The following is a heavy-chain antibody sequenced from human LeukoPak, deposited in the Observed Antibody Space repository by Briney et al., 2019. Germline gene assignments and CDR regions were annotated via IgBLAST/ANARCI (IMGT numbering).Heavy chain of an antibody. CDR3: ARVGRYDFWYYFDY. Sequence: PSQTLSLTCTVSGGSISSGSYYWSWIRQPAGKGLEWIGRIYTSGSTNYNPSLKSRVTMSVDTSKNQFSLKLSPVTAADTAVYYCARVGRYDFWYYFDYWGQGTLVTVSS. CDR2: IYTSGST. D-gene: IGHD3-3*01. V-gene: IGHV4-61*02. J-gene: IGHJ4*02. CDR1: GGSISSGSYY.